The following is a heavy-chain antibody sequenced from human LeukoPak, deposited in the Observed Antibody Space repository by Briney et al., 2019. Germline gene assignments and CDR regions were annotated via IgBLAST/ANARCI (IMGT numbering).Heavy chain of an antibody. J-gene: IGHJ6*02. CDR2: ISSSSSYI. CDR1: GFTFSSYS. V-gene: IGHV3-21*01. Sequence: PGGSLRLSCAASGFTFSSYSMTWVRQAPGKGLEWVSSISSSSSYIYYADSVKGRFTISRDNAKNSLYLQMNSLRAEDTAVYYCARSLSPSEYCSSTSCYNYYYYYGMDVWGQGTTVTVSS. CDR3: ARSLSPSEYCSSTSCYNYYYYYGMDV. D-gene: IGHD2-2*02.